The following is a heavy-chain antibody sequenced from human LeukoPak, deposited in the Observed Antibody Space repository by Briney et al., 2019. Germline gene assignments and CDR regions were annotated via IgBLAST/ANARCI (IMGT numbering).Heavy chain of an antibody. CDR3: ARAPAPDYDSSFDY. V-gene: IGHV1-18*04. D-gene: IGHD3-22*01. Sequence: GASVKVSCKASGYTFTGYYMHWVRQAPGQGLEWMGWISAYNGNTNYAQELQGRVTMTTDTSTSTAYMELRSLRSDDTAVYYCARAPAPDYDSSFDYWGQGTLVTVSS. CDR1: GYTFTGYY. J-gene: IGHJ4*02. CDR2: ISAYNGNT.